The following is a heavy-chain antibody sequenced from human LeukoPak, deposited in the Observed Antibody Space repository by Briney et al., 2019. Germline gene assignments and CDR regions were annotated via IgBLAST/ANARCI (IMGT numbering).Heavy chain of an antibody. Sequence: GGSLRLSCAASGFTFSSYAMSWVRQAPGRGLEWVSAISGSGGSTYYADSVKGRFTISRDNSKNTLYLQMYSLRAEDTAVYYCAKDRNVDTAMAELDYWGQGTLVTVSS. CDR1: GFTFSSYA. CDR3: AKDRNVDTAMAELDY. D-gene: IGHD5-18*01. V-gene: IGHV3-23*01. CDR2: ISGSGGST. J-gene: IGHJ4*02.